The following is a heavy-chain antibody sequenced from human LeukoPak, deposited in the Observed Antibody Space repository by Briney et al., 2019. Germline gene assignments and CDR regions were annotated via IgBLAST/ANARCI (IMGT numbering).Heavy chain of an antibody. Sequence: PGGSLRLSCVASGFTFETFWMSWIRQAPGKGLEWVANINQDETEKYFVDAVKGRFTISRDNSRNTVFLQMNSLRAEDTAIYYCATDISTHYFGSWGQGTLVTVSS. CDR2: INQDETEK. CDR3: ATDISTHYFGS. V-gene: IGHV3-7*01. D-gene: IGHD3-9*01. J-gene: IGHJ4*02. CDR1: GFTFETFW.